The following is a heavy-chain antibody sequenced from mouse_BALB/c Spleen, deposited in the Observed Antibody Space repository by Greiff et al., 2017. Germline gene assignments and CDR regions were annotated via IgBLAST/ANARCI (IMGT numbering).Heavy chain of an antibody. CDR2: ISSGSSTI. D-gene: IGHD1-1*01. CDR3: ARGLLRDAY. J-gene: IGHJ3*01. V-gene: IGHV5-17*02. Sequence: EVKLMESGGGLVQPGGSRKLSCAASGFTFSSFGMHWVRQAPEKGLEWVAYISSGSSTIYYADTVKGRFTISRDNPKNTLFLQMTSLRSEDTAMYYCARGLLRDAYWGQGTLVTVSA. CDR1: GFTFSSFG.